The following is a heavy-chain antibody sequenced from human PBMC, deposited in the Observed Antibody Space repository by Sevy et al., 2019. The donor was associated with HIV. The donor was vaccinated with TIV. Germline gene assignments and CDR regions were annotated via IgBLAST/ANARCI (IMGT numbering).Heavy chain of an antibody. CDR2: INSDGSST. D-gene: IGHD5-18*01. CDR1: GFTFSSYW. J-gene: IGHJ6*02. V-gene: IGHV3-74*01. Sequence: GGSLRLSCAASGFTFSSYWMHWVRQAPGKGLVWVSRINSDGSSTSYADSVKGRFTISRDNAKDTLYLQMNSLRAEDMAVYYCASPVGYSYGYIPRDGMDVWGQGTTVTVSS. CDR3: ASPVGYSYGYIPRDGMDV.